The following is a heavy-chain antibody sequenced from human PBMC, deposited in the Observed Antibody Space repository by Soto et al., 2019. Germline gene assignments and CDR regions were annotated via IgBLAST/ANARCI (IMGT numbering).Heavy chain of an antibody. V-gene: IGHV3-53*01. J-gene: IGHJ6*02. CDR1: GFTVNVNY. CDR3: ARDPAVTTDYGLDV. CDR2: IYTDGRT. D-gene: IGHD4-17*01. Sequence: GGSLRLSCAASGFTVNVNYMTWVRQAPGKGLEWVSFIYTDGRTFYAYSVKGRFTISRDDSENTVYLQMNSLRVEDTAVYYCARDPAVTTDYGLDVWGQGTTVTVSS.